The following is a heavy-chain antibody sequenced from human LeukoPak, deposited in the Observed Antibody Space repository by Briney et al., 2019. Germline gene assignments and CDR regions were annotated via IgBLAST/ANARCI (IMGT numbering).Heavy chain of an antibody. V-gene: IGHV3-7*01. Sequence: GGSLRLSCAVSGVTFSDHWMTWVRQAPGKGLEWVAHIKQDGSEKDFVDSVKGRFTVSRDNGKNSVYLEMNSLRVEDTAVYYCARGPTGTYWDWFDHWGQGTPVTVSS. CDR1: GVTFSDHW. CDR2: IKQDGSEK. J-gene: IGHJ5*02. CDR3: ARGPTGTYWDWFDH. D-gene: IGHD2-8*02.